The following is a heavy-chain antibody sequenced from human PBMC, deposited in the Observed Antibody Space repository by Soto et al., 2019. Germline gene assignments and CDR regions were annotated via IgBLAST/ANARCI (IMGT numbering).Heavy chain of an antibody. CDR3: ESFYYGSGRVFYY. CDR2: IYHSGST. Sequence: QVQLQESGPGLVKPSGTLSLTCAVSVGSISSSNWWSWVSQPPGKGLEWIGEIYHSGSTNYNPSLKSRVTISVDKSKNPLSLKLSSVTAAETAVYYCESFYYGSGRVFYYWGQGTLVTVSS. D-gene: IGHD3-10*01. CDR1: VGSISSSNW. J-gene: IGHJ4*02. V-gene: IGHV4-4*02.